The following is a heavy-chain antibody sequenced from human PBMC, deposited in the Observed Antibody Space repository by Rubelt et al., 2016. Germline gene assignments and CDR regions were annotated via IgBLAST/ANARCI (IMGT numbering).Heavy chain of an antibody. CDR1: GYTFTGYY. V-gene: IGHV1-2*02. CDR3: AEEPASTGSYLY. D-gene: IGHD1-26*01. J-gene: IGHJ4*02. Sequence: QVQLVQSGAEVKKPGASVKVSCKASGYTFTGYYMHWVRQAPGQGLEWMGWLNPNNGDAPCPQKFQGRVTMTWDTSIPTAYMELNSLKSDDTAVFFCAEEPASTGSYLYWGQGTLVTVSS. CDR2: LNPNNGDA.